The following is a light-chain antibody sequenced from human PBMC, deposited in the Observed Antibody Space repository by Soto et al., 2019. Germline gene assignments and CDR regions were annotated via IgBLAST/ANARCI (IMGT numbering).Light chain of an antibody. V-gene: IGKV4-1*01. J-gene: IGKJ2*01. CDR2: WAS. CDR3: QQYHTTPNT. Sequence: DVVMTQSPDSLAVSLGERAAINCKSSQNLLFSSNNKNSLAWYQQKPGQPPKLLIYWASTRESGAPDRFSGSGSGRDFTLTISSLQAEDVAVYYCQQYHTTPNTFGQGTKVDSK. CDR1: QNLLFSSNNKNS.